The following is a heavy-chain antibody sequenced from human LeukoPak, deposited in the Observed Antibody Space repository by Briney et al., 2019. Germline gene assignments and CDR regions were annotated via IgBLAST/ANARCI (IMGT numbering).Heavy chain of an antibody. V-gene: IGHV4-59*01. Sequence: SETLSLTCTVSGGSISSYYWSWVRQPPGKGLEWIGYIYYSGSTNHNPSLKSRGTISVDTSKNQISLKMSYVTAADTAVYYCAKESRGYSYAIFDYWGQGTLVTVSS. CDR1: GGSISSYY. J-gene: IGHJ4*02. CDR3: AKESRGYSYAIFDY. CDR2: IYYSGST. D-gene: IGHD5-18*01.